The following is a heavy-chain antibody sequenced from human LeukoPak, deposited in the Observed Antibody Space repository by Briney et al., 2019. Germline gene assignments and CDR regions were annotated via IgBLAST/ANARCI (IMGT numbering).Heavy chain of an antibody. J-gene: IGHJ6*03. CDR3: ARRDYYYYYMDV. CDR2: IYTSGST. V-gene: IGHV4-4*09. Sequence: SETLSLTCTVSGGSISSYYWSWIRQPPGKGLEWIGYIYTSGSTNYNPSLKSRVTISVDTSKNQFSLKLSSVTAADTAVYYCARRDYYYYYMDVWGKGITVTVSS. CDR1: GGSISSYY.